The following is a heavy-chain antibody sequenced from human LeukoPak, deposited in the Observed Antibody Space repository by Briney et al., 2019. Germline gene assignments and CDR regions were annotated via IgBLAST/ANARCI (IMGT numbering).Heavy chain of an antibody. D-gene: IGHD5-12*01. CDR1: GGSFSGYY. V-gene: IGHV4-34*01. J-gene: IGHJ5*02. CDR3: VRAVGPVGGYDSP. Sequence: PSETLSLTCAVYGGSFSGYYWSWIRQPPGKGLEWIGEINHSGSTNYNPSLKSRVTISVDTSKNQFSLKLSSVTAADTAVYYCVRAVGPVGGYDSPWGQGTLVTVSS. CDR2: INHSGST.